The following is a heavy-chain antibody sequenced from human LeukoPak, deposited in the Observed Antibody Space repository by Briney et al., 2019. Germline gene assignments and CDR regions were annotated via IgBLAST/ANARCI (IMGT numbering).Heavy chain of an antibody. Sequence: SETLSLTCAVYGGSFSGYYWSWIRQPPGKGLEWIGEINHSGSTNYNPSLKSRVTISVDTSKNQFSLKLSSVTAADTAVYYCAREARRDGYLGYWGQGTLVTVSS. J-gene: IGHJ4*02. V-gene: IGHV4-34*01. CDR2: INHSGST. CDR3: AREARRDGYLGY. D-gene: IGHD5-24*01. CDR1: GGSFSGYY.